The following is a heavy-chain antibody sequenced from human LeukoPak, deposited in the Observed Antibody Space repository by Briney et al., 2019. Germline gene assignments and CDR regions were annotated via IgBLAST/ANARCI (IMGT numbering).Heavy chain of an antibody. CDR3: ARGPLRLYSYDSSANYFRWFDP. V-gene: IGHV1-18*01. CDR1: GYTFSNYG. Sequence: ASVKVSCKASGYTFSNYGISWVRQAPGQGLEWMGWISPYNGNTNYAQEFQGRVTMTTDTSTSTAYMELRSLRSDDTAVYYCARGPLRLYSYDSSANYFRWFDPWGQGTLVTVSS. D-gene: IGHD3-22*01. CDR2: ISPYNGNT. J-gene: IGHJ5*02.